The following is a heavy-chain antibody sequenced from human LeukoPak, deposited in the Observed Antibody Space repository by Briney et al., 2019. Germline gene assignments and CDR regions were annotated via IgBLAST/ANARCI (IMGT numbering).Heavy chain of an antibody. CDR2: ISYDGSNK. CDR3: ARDDSPGYYDSSGYFDY. V-gene: IGHV3-30*04. CDR1: GFNFRNHA. J-gene: IGHJ4*02. Sequence: GGSLRLSCAASGFNFRNHAMSWVRQAPGKGLEWVAVISYDGSNKYYADSVKGRFTISRDNSKNTLYLQMSSLRAEDTAVYYCARDDSPGYYDSSGYFDYWGQGTLVTVSS. D-gene: IGHD3-22*01.